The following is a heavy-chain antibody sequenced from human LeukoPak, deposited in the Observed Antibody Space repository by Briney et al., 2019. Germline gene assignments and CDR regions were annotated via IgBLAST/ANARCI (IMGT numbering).Heavy chain of an antibody. D-gene: IGHD3-10*01. J-gene: IGHJ4*02. Sequence: GASVKVSCKASGYTFTTYGISWVRQAPGQGLEWMGWISANNGHINYAQKVQGRVTMTTDTSTNTAYMELRSLRSDDTAVYYCARGIWFGELSNLYYFDYWGQGALVTVSS. CDR1: GYTFTTYG. CDR2: ISANNGHI. V-gene: IGHV1-18*01. CDR3: ARGIWFGELSNLYYFDY.